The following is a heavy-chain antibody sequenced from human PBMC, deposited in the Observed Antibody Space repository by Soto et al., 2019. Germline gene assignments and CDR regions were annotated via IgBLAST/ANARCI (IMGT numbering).Heavy chain of an antibody. Sequence: EEQLVESGGGLVQPGGSLRLSCAASAFTFSRYSMNWVRQAPGKGLEWISYITSSGEITDYADSVKGRFTISRDNAKNSLYLQLKSLRAEDTAVYYCARDHQWAFDIWGQGTTVTVSS. D-gene: IGHD1-26*01. J-gene: IGHJ3*02. V-gene: IGHV3-48*01. CDR3: ARDHQWAFDI. CDR2: ITSSGEIT. CDR1: AFTFSRYS.